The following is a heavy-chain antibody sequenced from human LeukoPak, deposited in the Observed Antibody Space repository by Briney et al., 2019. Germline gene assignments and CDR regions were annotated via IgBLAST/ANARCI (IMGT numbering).Heavy chain of an antibody. CDR3: ARGGRVFGVVIISYYFDY. D-gene: IGHD3-3*01. CDR1: GYTFTSYA. V-gene: IGHV1-18*01. CDR2: ISAYNGNT. Sequence: ASVKVSCKASGYTFTSYAMNWVRQAPGQGLEWMGWISAYNGNTNYAQKLQGRVTMTTDTSTSTAYMELRSLRSDDTAVYYCARGGRVFGVVIISYYFDYWGQGTLVTVSS. J-gene: IGHJ4*02.